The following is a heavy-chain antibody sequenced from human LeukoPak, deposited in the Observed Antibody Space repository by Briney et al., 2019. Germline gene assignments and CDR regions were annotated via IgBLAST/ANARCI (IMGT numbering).Heavy chain of an antibody. Sequence: PGGSLSLSCAASGFTVSSNYMNWVRQAPGKGLEWVSVIYGGGNIYYADSVKGRFTISRDNSKNTLYLQMNSLRAEDTAVYYCARGAGYNYPYYFGYWGQGTLVTVSS. D-gene: IGHD5-24*01. CDR2: IYGGGNI. V-gene: IGHV3-53*01. CDR3: ARGAGYNYPYYFGY. J-gene: IGHJ4*02. CDR1: GFTVSSNY.